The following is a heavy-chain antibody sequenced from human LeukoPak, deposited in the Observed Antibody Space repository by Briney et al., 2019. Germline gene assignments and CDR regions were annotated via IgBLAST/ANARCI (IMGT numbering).Heavy chain of an antibody. CDR1: GYTFSDHY. CDR3: ARYNWNDVVSALDY. CDR2: INPNSGGT. Sequence: ASVRVSCKASGYTFSDHYIQWVRQAPGQGFDWLGWINPNSGGTDYARKFQGGVTMTRDTSITTTYMELSRLTSDDTAVYYCARYNWNDVVSALDYWGQGTLVTVSS. D-gene: IGHD1-1*01. J-gene: IGHJ4*02. V-gene: IGHV1-2*02.